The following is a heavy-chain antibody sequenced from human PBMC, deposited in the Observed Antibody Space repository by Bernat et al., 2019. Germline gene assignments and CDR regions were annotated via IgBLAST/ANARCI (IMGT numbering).Heavy chain of an antibody. CDR1: GFTFSSYA. Sequence: QVQLVESGGGVVQPGRSLRLSCAASGFTFSSYAMHWVRQAPGKGLEWVAVISYDGSNKYYADSVKGRFTIYRDNSKNTLYLQMNSLRAEDTAVYYCASEPPPTGDDYWGQGTLVTVSS. D-gene: IGHD7-27*01. CDR2: ISYDGSNK. V-gene: IGHV3-30-3*01. CDR3: ASEPPPTGDDY. J-gene: IGHJ4*02.